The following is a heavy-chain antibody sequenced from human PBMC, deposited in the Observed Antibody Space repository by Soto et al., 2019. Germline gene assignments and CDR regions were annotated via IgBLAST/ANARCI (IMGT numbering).Heavy chain of an antibody. D-gene: IGHD1-26*01. CDR1: GGSISSYY. V-gene: IGHV4-59*01. CDR2: IYYSGST. J-gene: IGHJ6*02. CDR3: ARDLVGATTYYYYGMDV. Sequence: SETLSLTCTVSGGSISSYYWSWIRQPPGKGLEWIGYIYYSGSTNYNPSLKSRVTISVDTSKNQFSLKLSSVTAADTAVYYCARDLVGATTYYYYGMDVWGQGTTVTVSS.